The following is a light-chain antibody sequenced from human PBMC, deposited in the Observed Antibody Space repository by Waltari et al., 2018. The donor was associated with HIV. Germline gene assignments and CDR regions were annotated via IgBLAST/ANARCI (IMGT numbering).Light chain of an antibody. J-gene: IGLJ1*01. V-gene: IGLV2-11*01. CDR2: DVS. Sequence: QSALTQPRSVSGSPGQSVTISCTGTSSDVGDYNYVSWYQQHPGKAPKLMIFDVSKRPSGVPDRFSGSKSANTASLTISGLQAEDEAEYYCSSSTTTTTLGLFGTGTKVTVL. CDR3: SSSTTTTTLGL. CDR1: SSDVGDYNY.